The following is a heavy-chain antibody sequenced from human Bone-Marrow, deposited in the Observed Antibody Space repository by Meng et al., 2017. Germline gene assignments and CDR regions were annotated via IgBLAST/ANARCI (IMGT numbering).Heavy chain of an antibody. CDR1: GASISSDNW. D-gene: IGHD3-9*01. Sequence: LSLTCAVSGASISSDNWWSWIRQAPGKGLEWVSYISSSGSTIYYADSVKGRFTISRDNAKNSLYLQMNSLRAEDTAVYYCARGGVDILTGSDIDYWGQGTLVTVSS. V-gene: IGHV3-11*04. CDR3: ARGGVDILTGSDIDY. J-gene: IGHJ4*02. CDR2: ISSSGSTI.